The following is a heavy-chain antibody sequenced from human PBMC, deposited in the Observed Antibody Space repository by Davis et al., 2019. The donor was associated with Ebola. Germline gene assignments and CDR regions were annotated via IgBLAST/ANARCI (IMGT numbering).Heavy chain of an antibody. D-gene: IGHD5-12*01. CDR2: ITSSGDKT. CDR3: AKDLDERSGNESVYFDY. CDR1: GITFSSYA. V-gene: IGHV3-23*01. J-gene: IGHJ4*02. Sequence: PGGSLRPSCAASGITFSSYAMSWVRQAPGKGLEWVSAITSSGDKTYYADSVRGRFSISRDNSKNTLFLQMNSLRTEDTAVYYCAKDLDERSGNESVYFDYWGQGTLVTVSS.